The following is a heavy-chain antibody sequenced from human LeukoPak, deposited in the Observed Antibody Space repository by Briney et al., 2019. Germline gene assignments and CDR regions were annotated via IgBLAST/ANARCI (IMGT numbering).Heavy chain of an antibody. CDR3: ARDYGDSPTQYYFDY. Sequence: PGGSLRLSCAASGFTFSSYWMSWVRQAPGKGLEWVANIKQDGSEKYYVDSVKGRFTISRDNAKNSLYLQMNSLRAEDTAVYYCARDYGDSPTQYYFDYWGQGTLSPSPQ. CDR1: GFTFSSYW. V-gene: IGHV3-7*01. J-gene: IGHJ4*02. D-gene: IGHD4-17*01. CDR2: IKQDGSEK.